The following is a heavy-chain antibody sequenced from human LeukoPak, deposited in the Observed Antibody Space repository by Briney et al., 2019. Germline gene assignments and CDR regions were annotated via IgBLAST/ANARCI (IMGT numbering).Heavy chain of an antibody. CDR2: ISDSGGST. CDR3: ASRQGLGWHYVN. Sequence: GGSLRLSCAASGFPFSSYSINWVRQAPGKGLEWVSGISDSGGSTYYADSVKGRFTISRDNSKNTLYLQMNSLRAEDTAVYYCASRQGLGWHYVNWGQGTLVTVSS. D-gene: IGHD3-10*02. V-gene: IGHV3-23*01. J-gene: IGHJ4*02. CDR1: GFPFSSYS.